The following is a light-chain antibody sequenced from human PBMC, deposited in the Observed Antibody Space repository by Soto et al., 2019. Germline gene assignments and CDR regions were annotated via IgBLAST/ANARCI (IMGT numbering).Light chain of an antibody. CDR3: QQADSVPIT. CDR1: EDINSR. J-gene: IGKJ5*01. CDR2: AAF. V-gene: IGKV1-12*01. Sequence: DIQMTQSPSSVSASVGDRVTISCRASEDINSRLAWYQQKPGNAPKLLIYAAFILQSGVPSRFSGYGSGTDFTLSSSSLQPEEFATYYWQQADSVPITFVQGTRLEIK.